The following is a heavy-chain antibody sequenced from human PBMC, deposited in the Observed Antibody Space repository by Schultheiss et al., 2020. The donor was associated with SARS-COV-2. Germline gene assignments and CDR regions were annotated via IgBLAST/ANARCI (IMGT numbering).Heavy chain of an antibody. CDR3: ARDAPGDATVTTRVY. CDR2: ISSSGSTI. J-gene: IGHJ4*02. V-gene: IGHV3-48*03. CDR1: GFTFSSYE. D-gene: IGHD4-11*01. Sequence: GGSLRLSCAASGFTFSSYEMNWVRQAPGKGLEWVSYISSSGSTIYYADSVKGRFTISRDNAKNSLYLQMNSLRAEDTAVYYCARDAPGDATVTTRVYWGQGTLVTVSS.